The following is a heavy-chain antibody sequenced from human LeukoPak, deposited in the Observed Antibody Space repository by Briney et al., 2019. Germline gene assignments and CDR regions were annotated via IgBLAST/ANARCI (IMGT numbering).Heavy chain of an antibody. Sequence: GGSLRLSCAASGFTFSGSTMNWVRQAPGKGLEWVSFISTSSSYIYYADSVRGRFTISRDNAKNSLYLQMNSLRAEDTAVYYCARRAGAYSHPCDYWGQGTLVTVSS. CDR1: GFTFSGST. CDR3: ARRAGAYSHPCDY. V-gene: IGHV3-21*04. CDR2: ISTSSSYI. D-gene: IGHD4/OR15-4a*01. J-gene: IGHJ4*02.